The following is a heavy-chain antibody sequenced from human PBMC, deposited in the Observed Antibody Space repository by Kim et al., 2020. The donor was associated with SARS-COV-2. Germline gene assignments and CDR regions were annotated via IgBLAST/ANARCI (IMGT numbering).Heavy chain of an antibody. D-gene: IGHD2-21*02. J-gene: IGHJ6*02. V-gene: IGHV3-11*06. CDR1: GFTFSAYY. CDR3: ARDSMVVVTAILGYGMDV. Sequence: GGSLRLSCAASGFTFSAYYMSWIRQAPGKGLEWVSYISSSSSYTNYADSVKGRFTISRDNAKNSLYLQMNSLRAEDTAVYYCARDSMVVVTAILGYGMDVWGQGTTVTVSS. CDR2: ISSSSSYT.